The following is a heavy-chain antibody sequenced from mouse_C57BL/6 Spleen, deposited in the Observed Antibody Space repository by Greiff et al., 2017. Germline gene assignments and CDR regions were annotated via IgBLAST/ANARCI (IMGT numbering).Heavy chain of an antibody. CDR3: ARSAYYSGSRYGSSMDY. D-gene: IGHD1-1*01. CDR1: GYSITSDY. V-gene: IGHV3-8*01. Sequence: VLLKESGPGLAKPSQTLSLTCSVTGYSITSDYWNWFRQFPGNKLEYMGDISCSGGTYYYPALKSRISITRDTAKNQYYLQLNSVTTEDTATYYCARSAYYSGSRYGSSMDYWGQGTSVTVSS. J-gene: IGHJ4*01. CDR2: ISCSGGT.